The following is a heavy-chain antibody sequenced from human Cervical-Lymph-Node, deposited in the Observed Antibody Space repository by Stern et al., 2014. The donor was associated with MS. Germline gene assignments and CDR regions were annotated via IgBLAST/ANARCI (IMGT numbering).Heavy chain of an antibody. Sequence: QVQLVESGAEVKKPGASVKVSCKASGYTFTRYDINWVRQATGQGLEWMGWMNPNSGNTGYAQKFQGRVTMTRNTSISTAYMELSSLRSEDTAVYYCAIGRDGYNYVSWNYWGQGTLVTVSS. D-gene: IGHD5-24*01. CDR1: GYTFTRYD. J-gene: IGHJ4*02. V-gene: IGHV1-8*01. CDR3: AIGRDGYNYVSWNY. CDR2: MNPNSGNT.